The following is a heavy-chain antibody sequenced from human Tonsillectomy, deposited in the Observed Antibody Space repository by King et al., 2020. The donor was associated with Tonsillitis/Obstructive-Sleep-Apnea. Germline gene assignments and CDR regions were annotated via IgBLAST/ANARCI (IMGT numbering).Heavy chain of an antibody. J-gene: IGHJ3*02. CDR1: GFTLDDYA. Sequence: VQLVESGGGLVQPGRSLRLSCAASGFTLDDYAMHWVRQAPGKGLEWVSGISWNSGNIGYADSVKGRFTISRDNAKNSLYLQMNSLRGEDTALYYCANEDGSPDYDFWSGYWNTFDIWGQGTMVTVSS. V-gene: IGHV3-9*01. D-gene: IGHD3-3*01. CDR2: ISWNSGNI. CDR3: ANEDGSPDYDFWSGYWNTFDI.